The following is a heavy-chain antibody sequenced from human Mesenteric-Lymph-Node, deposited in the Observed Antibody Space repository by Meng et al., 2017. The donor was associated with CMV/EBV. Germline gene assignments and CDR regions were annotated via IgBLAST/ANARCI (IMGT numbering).Heavy chain of an antibody. J-gene: IGHJ5*02. V-gene: IGHV4-39*02. Sequence: GSLRLSCTVSGGSISSSNHYWGWIRQPPGKGLEWIGNIYYSGSTFYKPSLKSRVTISVDTSKKQFSLKLYSVTAADTAVYYCARALVPTSWAYFDPWGQGILVTVSS. CDR3: ARALVPTSWAYFDP. D-gene: IGHD6-13*01. CDR1: GGSISSSNHY. CDR2: IYYSGST.